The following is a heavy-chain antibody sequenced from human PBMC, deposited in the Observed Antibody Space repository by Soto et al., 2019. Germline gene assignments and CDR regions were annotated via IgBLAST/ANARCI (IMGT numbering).Heavy chain of an antibody. Sequence: EVQVLESGGGLVQRGGSLRLSCAASGFTFNHYAMSWVRQAPGKGLEWVSIIIANGGTFYADSVKGRFTISRDNSKNTVYLQMSSLRVEDTALYYCAKNQERELPRVIGFWGQGTLVTVSS. CDR3: AKNQERELPRVIGF. J-gene: IGHJ4*02. CDR1: GFTFNHYA. CDR2: IIANGGT. D-gene: IGHD3-16*02. V-gene: IGHV3-23*01.